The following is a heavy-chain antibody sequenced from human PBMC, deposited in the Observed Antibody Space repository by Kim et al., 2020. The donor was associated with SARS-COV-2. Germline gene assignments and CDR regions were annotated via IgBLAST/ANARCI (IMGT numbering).Heavy chain of an antibody. Sequence: SETLSLTCAVYGGSFSGYYWSWIRQPPGKGLEWIGEINHSGSTNYNPSLKSRATISVDTSKNQFSLKLSSVTAADTAVYYCARGGTRSGIVVVVATNGMDVWGQGTTVTVSS. J-gene: IGHJ6*02. D-gene: IGHD2-15*01. CDR2: INHSGST. CDR3: ARGGTRSGIVVVVATNGMDV. CDR1: GGSFSGYY. V-gene: IGHV4-34*01.